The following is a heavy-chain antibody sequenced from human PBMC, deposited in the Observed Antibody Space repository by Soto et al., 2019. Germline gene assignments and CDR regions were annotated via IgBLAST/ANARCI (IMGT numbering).Heavy chain of an antibody. CDR1: GGSISSYY. J-gene: IGHJ4*02. Sequence: ASETLSLTCTVSGGSISSYYGSWIRQPPGKGLEWIGYIYYSGSTNYNPSLKSRVTISVDTSKNQFSLKLSSVTAADTAVYYCARRYGFCFDYWGQGTLVTVSS. D-gene: IGHD5-18*01. V-gene: IGHV4-59*08. CDR2: IYYSGST. CDR3: ARRYGFCFDY.